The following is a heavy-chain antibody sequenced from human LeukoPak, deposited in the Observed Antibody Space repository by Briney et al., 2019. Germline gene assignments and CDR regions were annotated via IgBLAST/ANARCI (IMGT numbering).Heavy chain of an antibody. CDR2: ISFDASNN. CDR1: GFTFSSYG. Sequence: GGSLTLSCAASGFTFSSYGMHWVRQAPGKGLEWVAVISFDASNNYYADSVKGRFTISRDNSKNTLYLQMNSLRAEDTAVYYCAKDKYSGYDYFECWGQGTLVTVSS. D-gene: IGHD5-12*01. CDR3: AKDKYSGYDYFEC. V-gene: IGHV3-30*18. J-gene: IGHJ4*02.